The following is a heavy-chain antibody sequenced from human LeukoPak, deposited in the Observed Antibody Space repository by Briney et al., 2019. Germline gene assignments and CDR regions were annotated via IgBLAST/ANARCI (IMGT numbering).Heavy chain of an antibody. CDR2: ISGSGDST. J-gene: IGHJ6*02. CDR1: GFTFSSFA. Sequence: GGSLRLSCAASGFTFSSFALSWVRQAPGKGLEWVSSISGSGDSTYYMESVKGRFTISRDNSENTLFLQMNSLRVEDTAVYYCVRAMDVWGQGTTVTVSS. V-gene: IGHV3-23*01. CDR3: VRAMDV.